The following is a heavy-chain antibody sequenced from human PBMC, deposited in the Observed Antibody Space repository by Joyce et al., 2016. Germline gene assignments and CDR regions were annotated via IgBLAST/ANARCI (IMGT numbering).Heavy chain of an antibody. CDR2: IYWDDDK. CDR1: GFSLSTRGVG. CDR3: AHRPISGYDPSAFDF. D-gene: IGHD5-12*01. V-gene: IGHV2-5*02. Sequence: QITFKDSGPTLVKPTQTLTLTCAFSGFSLSTRGVGVGWIRQPPGKALEWLALIYWDDDKRYSPSLKSRLTITKDTTRNQVVLTVTNMDPVDTATCYCAHRPISGYDPSAFDFWGQGTLVTVSS. J-gene: IGHJ4*02.